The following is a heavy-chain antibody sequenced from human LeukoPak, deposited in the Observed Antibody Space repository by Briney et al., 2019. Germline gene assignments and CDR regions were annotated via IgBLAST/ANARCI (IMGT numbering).Heavy chain of an antibody. CDR1: GYTFTSYA. CDR2: INAGNGNT. D-gene: IGHD3-3*01. V-gene: IGHV1-3*01. CDR3: AGSYDFWSGYYS. Sequence: ASVRVSCKASGYTFTSYAMHWVRQAPGQRLEWMGWINAGNGNTKYSQKFQGRVTITRDTSASTAYMELSSLRSEDTAVYYCAGSYDFWSGYYSWGQGTLVTVSS. J-gene: IGHJ4*02.